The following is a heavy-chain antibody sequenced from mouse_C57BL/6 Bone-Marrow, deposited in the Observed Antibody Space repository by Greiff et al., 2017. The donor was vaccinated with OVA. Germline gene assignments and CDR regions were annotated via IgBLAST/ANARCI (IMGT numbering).Heavy chain of an antibody. CDR2: INPNYGTT. Sequence: VQLKQSGPELVKPGASVKISCKASGYSFTDYNMNWVKQSNGKSLEWIGVINPNYGTTSYNQKFKGKATLTVDQSSSTAYMQLNSLTSEDSAVYYCARSGYYYGSSYEDAMDYWGQGTSVTVSS. D-gene: IGHD1-1*01. CDR1: GYSFTDYN. CDR3: ARSGYYYGSSYEDAMDY. J-gene: IGHJ4*01. V-gene: IGHV1-39*01.